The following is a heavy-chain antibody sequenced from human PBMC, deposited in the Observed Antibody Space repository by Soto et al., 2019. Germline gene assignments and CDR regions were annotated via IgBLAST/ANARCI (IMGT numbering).Heavy chain of an antibody. J-gene: IGHJ4*02. Sequence: ASVKVSCKASGGTYSSYAISWVRQAPGQGLEWMGGIIPIFGTANYAQKFQGRVTITADESTSTAYMELSSLRSEDTAVYYCAREQGLWFGELSRSPGAYYFDYWGQGTLVTVSS. CDR2: IIPIFGTA. V-gene: IGHV1-69*13. D-gene: IGHD3-10*01. CDR3: AREQGLWFGELSRSPGAYYFDY. CDR1: GGTYSSYA.